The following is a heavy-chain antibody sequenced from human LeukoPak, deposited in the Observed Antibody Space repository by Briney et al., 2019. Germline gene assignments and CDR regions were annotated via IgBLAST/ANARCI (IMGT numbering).Heavy chain of an antibody. D-gene: IGHD5-12*01. Sequence: GGSLRLSCAASGFTFSSYSMNWVRQAPGKGLEWVSSISSSSSYIYYADSVKGRFTISRDNAKNSLYLQMNSLRAEDTAVYYCARSSSTRYSGYALDYWGQGTLVTVSS. J-gene: IGHJ4*02. CDR2: ISSSSSYI. CDR3: ARSSSTRYSGYALDY. CDR1: GFTFSSYS. V-gene: IGHV3-21*01.